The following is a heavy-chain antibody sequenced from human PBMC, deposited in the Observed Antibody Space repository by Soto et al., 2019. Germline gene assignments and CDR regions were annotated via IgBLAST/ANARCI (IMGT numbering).Heavy chain of an antibody. Sequence: ESGGGLVQPGGSLRLSCATSGFILSDCAMNWVRQAPGTGLEWVSYISSSSRVIDYADSVKGRFTVSRDNARNSLYLQMNSLRAEDTAVYYCARDLSWGSNWYYYMDVWGKGTTVTVSS. D-gene: IGHD7-27*01. CDR3: ARDLSWGSNWYYYMDV. CDR1: GFILSDCA. CDR2: ISSSSRVI. J-gene: IGHJ6*03. V-gene: IGHV3-48*01.